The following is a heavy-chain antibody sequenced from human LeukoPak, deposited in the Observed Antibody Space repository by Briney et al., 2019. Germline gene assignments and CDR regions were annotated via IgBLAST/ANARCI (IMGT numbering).Heavy chain of an antibody. J-gene: IGHJ4*02. CDR2: IYYSGST. CDR3: ARWHYYGSGSRRLDY. CDR1: GGSINSDY. V-gene: IGHV4-59*08. D-gene: IGHD3-10*01. Sequence: SETLSLTCTVSGGSINSDYWNWIRQPPGEGLEWIGYIYYSGSTNYNPSLKSRVTISVDTSKNQFSLRLSSVTAADTAVYYCARWHYYGSGSRRLDYWGQGTLVTVSS.